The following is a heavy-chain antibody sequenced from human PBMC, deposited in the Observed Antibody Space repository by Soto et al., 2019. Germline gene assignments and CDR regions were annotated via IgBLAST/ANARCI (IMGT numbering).Heavy chain of an antibody. V-gene: IGHV4-39*01. Sequence: QLQLQESGPGLVKPSETLSLTCSVSGGSISSSTYYWGWIRQPPGKGLEWIGSIYYSGSTYYNPSLKSRVTISVDTSKNQFSLKLSSVTAADTAVYYCARQGSSLNYYYAMDVWGQGTTVTVSS. D-gene: IGHD6-19*01. CDR3: ARQGSSLNYYYAMDV. J-gene: IGHJ6*02. CDR2: IYYSGST. CDR1: GGSISSSTYY.